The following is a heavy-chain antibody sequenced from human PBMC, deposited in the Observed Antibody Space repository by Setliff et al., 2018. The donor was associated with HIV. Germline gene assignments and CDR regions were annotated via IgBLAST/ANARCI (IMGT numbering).Heavy chain of an antibody. V-gene: IGHV3-33*03. Sequence: LRLSCAASGFTFSSHGMHWVRQAPGKGLEWVAVIWYDGSDKYYADSVKGRCTISRDNSKNTLYLQMNSLRAEDTAVYYCAKEGTIAMAGAHYYYYYMDVWGKGTTVTVS. J-gene: IGHJ6*03. CDR1: GFTFSSHG. D-gene: IGHD6-19*01. CDR2: IWYDGSDK. CDR3: AKEGTIAMAGAHYYYYYMDV.